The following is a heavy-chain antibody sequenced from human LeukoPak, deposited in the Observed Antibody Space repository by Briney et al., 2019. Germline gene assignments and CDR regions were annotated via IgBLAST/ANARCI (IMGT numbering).Heavy chain of an antibody. Sequence: PSETLSLTCTVSGGSISSSSYYWGWIRQPPGKGLEWIGYIYYSGSTNYNPSLKSRVTISVDTSKNQFSLKLSSVTAADTAVYYCARGGLYGDTLDYWGQGTLVTVSS. J-gene: IGHJ4*02. CDR1: GGSISSSSYY. D-gene: IGHD4-17*01. V-gene: IGHV4-61*05. CDR3: ARGGLYGDTLDY. CDR2: IYYSGST.